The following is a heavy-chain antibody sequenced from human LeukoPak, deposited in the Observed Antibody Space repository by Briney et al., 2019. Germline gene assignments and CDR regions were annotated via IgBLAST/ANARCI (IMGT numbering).Heavy chain of an antibody. CDR2: ISGSGGST. J-gene: IGHJ4*02. CDR3: AKHSSSSTSCYAY. V-gene: IGHV3-23*01. D-gene: IGHD2-2*01. Sequence: PGGSLRLSCAASGFAFSSYAMSWVRQAPGKGLEWVSAISGSGGSTYYADSVKGRFTISRDNSKNTLYLQMNSLRAEDTAVYYCAKHSSSSTSCYAYWGQGTLVTVSS. CDR1: GFAFSSYA.